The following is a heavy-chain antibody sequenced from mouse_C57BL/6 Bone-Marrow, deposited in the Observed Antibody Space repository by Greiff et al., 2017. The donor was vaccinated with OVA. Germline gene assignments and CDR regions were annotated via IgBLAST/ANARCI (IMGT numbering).Heavy chain of an antibody. CDR1: GYTFTSYW. J-gene: IGHJ1*03. Sequence: VQLQQPGAELVMPGASVKLSCKASGYTFTSYWMHWVKQRPGQGLEWIGEIDPSDSYTNYNQKFKGKSTLTVDKSSSTAYMQLSSLTSEDSAVYYCASYWYFDVWAQGPRSPSPQ. CDR2: IDPSDSYT. V-gene: IGHV1-69*01. CDR3: ASYWYFDV.